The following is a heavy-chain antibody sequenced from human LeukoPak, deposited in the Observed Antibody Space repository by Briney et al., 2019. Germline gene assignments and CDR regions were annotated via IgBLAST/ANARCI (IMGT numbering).Heavy chain of an antibody. J-gene: IGHJ5*02. D-gene: IGHD2-15*01. V-gene: IGHV4-38-2*01. CDR3: AGGVVVAATARIDWFDP. Sequence: PSETLSLTCAVSGYSISSGYYWGWIRQPPGKGLEWIGSIYHSGSTYYNPSLKSRVTISVDTSKNQFSLKLSSVTAADTAVYYCAGGVVVAATARIDWFDPWGQGTLVTVSS. CDR1: GYSISSGYY. CDR2: IYHSGST.